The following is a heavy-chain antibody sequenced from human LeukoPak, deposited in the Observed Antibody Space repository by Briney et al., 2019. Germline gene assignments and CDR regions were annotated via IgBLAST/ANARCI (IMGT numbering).Heavy chain of an antibody. Sequence: GESLKISCKGSGYSFTSYWIGWVSQMPGKGLEWMGIIYPGDSDTRYSPSFQGQVTISADKSISTAYLQWSSLKASDTAMYYCARTGPTVGAAADYWGQGTLVTVSS. D-gene: IGHD6-13*01. J-gene: IGHJ4*02. CDR1: GYSFTSYW. V-gene: IGHV5-51*01. CDR3: ARTGPTVGAAADY. CDR2: IYPGDSDT.